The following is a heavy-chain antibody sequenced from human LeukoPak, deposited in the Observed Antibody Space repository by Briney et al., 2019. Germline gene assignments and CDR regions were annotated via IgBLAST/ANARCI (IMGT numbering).Heavy chain of an antibody. Sequence: PGGSLRLSCAASGFTFSSYWMSWVRQAPGKGLEWVANIKKDGSEKYYVDSVKGRFTISRDNDKKSLYLQMDSLRVEDTAIYYCARDRWSSTSYNDYWGQGTLVTVSS. J-gene: IGHJ4*02. CDR3: ARDRWSSTSYNDY. D-gene: IGHD2-2*01. V-gene: IGHV3-7*01. CDR1: GFTFSSYW. CDR2: IKKDGSEK.